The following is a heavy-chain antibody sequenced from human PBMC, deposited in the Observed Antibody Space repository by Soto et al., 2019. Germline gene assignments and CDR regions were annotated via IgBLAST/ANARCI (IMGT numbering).Heavy chain of an antibody. D-gene: IGHD3-10*01. CDR3: AKGGLWFGESDY. J-gene: IGHJ4*02. CDR2: ISVGGGIT. Sequence: EVQLLESGGGLVQPGGSLRLSCTASGLTFSNYAMTWVRQAPGKGLEWISTISVGGGITYYADSVKGRFTISRDNSKNTLFIQMNSLKAEDTAIYYCAKGGLWFGESDYWGQGTLVTVSS. CDR1: GLTFSNYA. V-gene: IGHV3-23*01.